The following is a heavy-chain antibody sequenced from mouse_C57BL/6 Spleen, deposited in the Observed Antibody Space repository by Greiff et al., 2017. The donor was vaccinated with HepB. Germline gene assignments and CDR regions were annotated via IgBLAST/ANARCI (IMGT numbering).Heavy chain of an antibody. J-gene: IGHJ4*01. CDR2: IYPGDGDT. CDR3: ASLYSSYAMDY. Sequence: QVQLQQSGPELVKPGASVKISCKASGYAFSSSWMNWVKQRPGKGLEWIGRIYPGDGDTNYNGKFKGEATLTADKSSSTAYMQLSSLTSEDSAVYFCASLYSSYAMDYWGQGTSVTVSS. V-gene: IGHV1-82*01. CDR1: GYAFSSSW. D-gene: IGHD2-1*01.